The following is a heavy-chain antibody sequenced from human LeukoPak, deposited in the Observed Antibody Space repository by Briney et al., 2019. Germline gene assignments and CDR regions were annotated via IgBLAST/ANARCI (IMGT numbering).Heavy chain of an antibody. Sequence: ASVTVSFTASGYTFTDYYMHWVRQAPGQGLEWMGWINPNSGGTNYAQKFQGRVTMTRDTSIGTAYMEVSRLKSDDTAVYYCASTTVSTVGYGMDVWGQGTTVTVSS. J-gene: IGHJ6*02. CDR3: ASTTVSTVGYGMDV. D-gene: IGHD4-17*01. V-gene: IGHV1-2*02. CDR1: GYTFTDYY. CDR2: INPNSGGT.